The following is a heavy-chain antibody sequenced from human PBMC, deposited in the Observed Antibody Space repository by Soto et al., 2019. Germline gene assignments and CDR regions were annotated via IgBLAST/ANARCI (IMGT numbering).Heavy chain of an antibody. CDR3: ARVASGSSSFGYYGMAV. D-gene: IGHD6-6*01. V-gene: IGHV1-18*04. Sequence: ASVKVSCKASGYTFTSNGISWVRQAPGQGLQSMGWISAYNGNTNYAQKLQGRVTMTTDTSTRTAHMEPRSLRPDDTAVYYCARVASGSSSFGYYGMAVCDSGTTVTV. CDR1: GYTFTSNG. J-gene: IGHJ6*02. CDR2: ISAYNGNT.